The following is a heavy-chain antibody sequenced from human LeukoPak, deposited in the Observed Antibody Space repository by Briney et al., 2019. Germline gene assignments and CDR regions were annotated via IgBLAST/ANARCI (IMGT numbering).Heavy chain of an antibody. CDR1: GFTFGNYS. V-gene: IGHV3-49*03. CDR2: ISGGTT. J-gene: IGHJ4*02. D-gene: IGHD6-19*01. Sequence: GGSLCLSCTASGFTFGNYSISWFRQAPGKGLEWIGFISGGTTEYAASVKGRFTISRDDSTSIAYLQMNSLTTEDTAVYYCSRGSGWLSVYWGQGTLVTVSS. CDR3: SRGSGWLSVY.